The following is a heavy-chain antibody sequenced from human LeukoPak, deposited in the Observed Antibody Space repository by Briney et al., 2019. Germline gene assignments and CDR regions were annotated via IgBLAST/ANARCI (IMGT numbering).Heavy chain of an antibody. CDR2: ISYDGSNK. D-gene: IGHD2-15*01. Sequence: GRSLRLSCAASGFTFSSYAMHWVRQAPGKGLEWVAVISYDGSNKYYADSVKGRFTISRDNSENTLYLQMNSLRAEDTAVYYCARVRHLGDYYGMDVWGQGTTVTVSS. CDR3: ARVRHLGDYYGMDV. V-gene: IGHV3-30-3*01. J-gene: IGHJ6*02. CDR1: GFTFSSYA.